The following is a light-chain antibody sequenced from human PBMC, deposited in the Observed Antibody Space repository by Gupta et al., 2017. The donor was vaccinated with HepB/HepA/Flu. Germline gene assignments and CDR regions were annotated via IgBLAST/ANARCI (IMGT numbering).Light chain of an antibody. CDR3: QQYGTSPRT. J-gene: IGKJ1*01. Sequence: VFTQSPDTLSLSPVARSTLSCRTSPSVRNNLAWYQQKPGQAPRVLIYDASSRATGIPDRFSGSGSGTDFTLTISRLEAEDFAVYYCQQYGTSPRTFGQGTKVEIK. CDR1: PSVRNN. CDR2: DAS. V-gene: IGKV3-20*01.